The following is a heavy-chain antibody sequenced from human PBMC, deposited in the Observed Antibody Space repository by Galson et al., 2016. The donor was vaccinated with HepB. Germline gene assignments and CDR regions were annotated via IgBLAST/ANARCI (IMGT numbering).Heavy chain of an antibody. J-gene: IGHJ4*02. CDR1: GFTFTDYY. D-gene: IGHD1-26*01. CDR3: ATDLERSGNYYEIFDY. Sequence: SLRLSCAAYGFTFTDYYMSWIRQAPGKGLEWLSYISSTGRTIYYADSVKGRFTISRDNAKRSVFLQMNSLRAEDTAVYYCATDLERSGNYYEIFDYWGQGTLVTVSS. CDR2: ISSTGRTI. V-gene: IGHV3-11*01.